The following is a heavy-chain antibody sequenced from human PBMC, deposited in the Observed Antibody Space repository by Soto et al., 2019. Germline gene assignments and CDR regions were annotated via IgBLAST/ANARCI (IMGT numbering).Heavy chain of an antibody. CDR2: ISSGGSAI. J-gene: IGHJ3*02. D-gene: IGHD2-2*01. V-gene: IGHV3-11*01. CDR1: GFTFSDHY. CDR3: ARVKECSSTSCYARDAFDI. Sequence: QVQLVESGGGLVKPGGSLRLSCAASGFTFSDHYMSWIRQAPGKGLEWVSYISSGGSAIYYADSVKGRFTISRDNGKNSLYLQMNSLRAEDTAVYYCARVKECSSTSCYARDAFDIWGQGTKVTVSS.